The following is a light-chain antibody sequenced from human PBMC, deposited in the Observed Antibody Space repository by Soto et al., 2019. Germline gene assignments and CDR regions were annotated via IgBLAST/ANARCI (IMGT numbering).Light chain of an antibody. J-gene: IGLJ2*01. CDR3: RSYTSSTFVV. Sequence: QSALTQPASVSGSPGQSITISCTGTSSDVGGYNYVSWYQQHPGKAPQLMIYDVSNRPSGVSNRFSGSKSGNTASLTISGLQAEDEADYYCRSYTSSTFVVFGGGTKVTVL. CDR2: DVS. CDR1: SSDVGGYNY. V-gene: IGLV2-14*01.